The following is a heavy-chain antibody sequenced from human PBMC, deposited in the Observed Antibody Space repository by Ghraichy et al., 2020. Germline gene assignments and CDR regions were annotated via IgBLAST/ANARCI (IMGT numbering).Heavy chain of an antibody. Sequence: SGPTLMKPTETLTLTCTVSGFSLSNARMGVSWIRQPPGKALEWLAHIFSNDEKSYSTSLKSRLTISKDTSKSQVVLTMTNMDPVDTATYYCARLSVWGSYRYTDYWGQGTLVTVSS. CDR3: ARLSVWGSYRYTDY. J-gene: IGHJ4*02. CDR2: IFSNDEK. V-gene: IGHV2-26*01. D-gene: IGHD3-16*02. CDR1: GFSLSNARMG.